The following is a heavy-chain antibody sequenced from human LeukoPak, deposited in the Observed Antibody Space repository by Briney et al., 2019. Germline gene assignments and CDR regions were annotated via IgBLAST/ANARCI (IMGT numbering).Heavy chain of an antibody. Sequence: GESLKISCQGFTDTFSTSWIGWVRQMSGRGLEWMGIIFPLDADTRYSPSFQGHVTISVDKSINTAYLQWSSLKASDSAVYYCARQKGSGSEMDWGQGTLVTVSS. CDR3: ARQKGSGSEMD. J-gene: IGHJ4*02. CDR1: TDTFSTSW. D-gene: IGHD3-10*01. CDR2: IFPLDADT. V-gene: IGHV5-51*01.